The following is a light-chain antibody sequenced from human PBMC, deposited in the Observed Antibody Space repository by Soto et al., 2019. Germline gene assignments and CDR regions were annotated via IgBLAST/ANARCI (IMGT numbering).Light chain of an antibody. CDR2: DVS. J-gene: IGLJ2*01. CDR1: SSDVGGYNY. Sequence: QSALTQPASVSGSPGQSITISCTGTSSDVGGYNYVSWYLQHPGKAPKLMIYDVSNRPSGVSNRFSGSKSGNTASLTISGLQAEDEADYYCSSYTSSSTVVFGGVTKLTVL. V-gene: IGLV2-14*01. CDR3: SSYTSSSTVV.